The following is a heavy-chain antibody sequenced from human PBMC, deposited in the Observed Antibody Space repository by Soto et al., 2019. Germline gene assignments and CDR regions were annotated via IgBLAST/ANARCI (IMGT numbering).Heavy chain of an antibody. V-gene: IGHV4-39*01. CDR2: LCYGGST. CDR3: SRRAPGGFDP. Sequence: QLQLQESGPGLVKPSETLSLTCTVSGGSISRSSYCWGWIRQPPGKGLEWIGSLCYGGSTYYSPSLKSRVTISVDTSKNQVSLNLSSVTASETAVYYCSRRAPGGFDPWGQGILVSISS. D-gene: IGHD3-10*01. CDR1: GGSISRSSYC. J-gene: IGHJ5*02.